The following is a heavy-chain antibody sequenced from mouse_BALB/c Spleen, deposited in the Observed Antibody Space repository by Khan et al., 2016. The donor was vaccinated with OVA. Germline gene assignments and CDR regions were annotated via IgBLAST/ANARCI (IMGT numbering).Heavy chain of an antibody. Sequence: QSGPELVRPGASVKISCTASGYSFTGYFMNWVMQSHGKSLEWIGRINPHIGETFYNQRFKDKATLTVDESSSTAHMELRSLASEDSAVYYCTRIYRSDFDYWGQGTTLTVSS. CDR1: GYSFTGYF. CDR2: INPHIGET. CDR3: TRIYRSDFDY. D-gene: IGHD1-1*01. V-gene: IGHV1-20*02. J-gene: IGHJ2*01.